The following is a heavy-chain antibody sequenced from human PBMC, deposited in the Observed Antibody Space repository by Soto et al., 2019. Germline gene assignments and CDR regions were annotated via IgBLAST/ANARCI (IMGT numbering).Heavy chain of an antibody. D-gene: IGHD3-16*02. CDR3: ASGQLYDYIWGSYRFDS. Sequence: SETLSLTCAVYGGSFSGYYWSWIRQPPGKGLEWIGEINHSGSTYYNPSLKSRVTISVDTSKNQFSLKLSSVTAADTAVYYCASGQLYDYIWGSYRFDSWGQGTLVTVSS. CDR1: GGSFSGYY. CDR2: INHSGST. V-gene: IGHV4-34*01. J-gene: IGHJ4*02.